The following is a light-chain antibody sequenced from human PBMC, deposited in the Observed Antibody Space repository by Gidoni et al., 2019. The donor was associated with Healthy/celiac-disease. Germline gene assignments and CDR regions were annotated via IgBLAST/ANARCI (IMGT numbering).Light chain of an antibody. CDR1: QSVSSN. J-gene: IGKJ4*01. CDR2: GAS. Sequence: EIVMTQSPATLSVSPGERATLSCRASQSVSSNLAWYQQKPGQEPRLLIYGASTRATGIQARFSGSVSGTEFTLTISSLQSEDFAFYYCQEYNNWAPSPLTFGGGTKVEIK. CDR3: QEYNNWAPSPLT. V-gene: IGKV3-15*01.